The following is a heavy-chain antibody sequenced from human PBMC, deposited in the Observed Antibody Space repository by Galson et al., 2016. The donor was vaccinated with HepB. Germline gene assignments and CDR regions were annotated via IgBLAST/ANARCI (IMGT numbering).Heavy chain of an antibody. CDR3: AKHNIVVVVTATGHIDS. V-gene: IGHV3-30*18. Sequence: SLRLSCAASGFTFGDYGMHWVRQAPGKGLEWVAVISFDGGNEYYADSVKGRFTISRDNSKNTLYLQMNSLRAEDTAMYYCAKHNIVVVVTATGHIDSWGQGTLVTVSS. CDR2: ISFDGGNE. D-gene: IGHD2-15*01. J-gene: IGHJ4*02. CDR1: GFTFGDYG.